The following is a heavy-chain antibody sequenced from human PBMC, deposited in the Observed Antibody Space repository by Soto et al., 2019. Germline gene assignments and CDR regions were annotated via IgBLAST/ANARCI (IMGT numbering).Heavy chain of an antibody. CDR3: AREDGGVLWFGGEGDDY. CDR1: SGSISSSNW. J-gene: IGHJ4*02. CDR2: IYNSGST. Sequence: QVQLQESGPGLVKPSGTLSLTCAVSSGSISSSNWWSWVRQPPGKGLEWIGEIYNSGSTNYNPSLKSRVTISVDKSKNQFSLKLSSVAAADTAVYYCAREDGGVLWFGGEGDDYWGQGTLVTVSS. V-gene: IGHV4-4*02. D-gene: IGHD3-10*01.